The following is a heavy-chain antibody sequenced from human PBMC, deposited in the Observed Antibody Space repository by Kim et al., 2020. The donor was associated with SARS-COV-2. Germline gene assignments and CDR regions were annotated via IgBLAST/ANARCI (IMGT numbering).Heavy chain of an antibody. V-gene: IGHV4-39*01. Sequence: SETLSLTCTVSGGSISSSSYYWVWIRQPPGKGLEWIGSIYYSGSTYYNPSLKSRVTISVDTSKNQFSLKLSSVTAADTAVYYCARLAPYFAFLVQDTLV. CDR3: ARLAPYFAF. CDR1: GGSISSSSYY. J-gene: IGHJ4*02. CDR2: IYYSGST.